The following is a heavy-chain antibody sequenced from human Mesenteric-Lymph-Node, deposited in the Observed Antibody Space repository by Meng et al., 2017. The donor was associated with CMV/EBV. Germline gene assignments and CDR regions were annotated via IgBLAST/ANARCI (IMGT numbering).Heavy chain of an antibody. Sequence: GESLKISCAASGFTVSSNYMSWVRQAPGKGLEWVSTIYSGGSTHYADSVKGRFTISRDNSNNTLYLQMNSLRAEDTAVYYCARLPSVNDIWGQGTMVTVSS. J-gene: IGHJ3*02. CDR2: IYSGGST. CDR1: GFTVSSNY. D-gene: IGHD5/OR15-5a*01. V-gene: IGHV3-53*01. CDR3: ARLPSVNDI.